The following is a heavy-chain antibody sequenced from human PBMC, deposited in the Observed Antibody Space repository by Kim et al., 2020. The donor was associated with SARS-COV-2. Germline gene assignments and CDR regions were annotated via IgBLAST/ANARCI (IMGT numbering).Heavy chain of an antibody. CDR1: GFTVSNTY. CDR2: IYGGGST. V-gene: IGHV3-66*01. Sequence: GGSLRLSCVVSGFTVSNTYMSWVRQAPGKGLEWVSIIYGGGSTYYADSVKGRVTISRDDSRNTVYLQMNSVRAEDTAVYFCAREPSTYFDYWGQGTLVT. CDR3: AREPSTYFDY. J-gene: IGHJ4*02.